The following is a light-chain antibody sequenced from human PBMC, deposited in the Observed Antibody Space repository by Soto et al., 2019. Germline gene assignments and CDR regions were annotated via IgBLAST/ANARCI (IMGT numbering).Light chain of an antibody. V-gene: IGLV2-14*01. Sequence: QPALTQPASVSGSPQQSITISCTGTSSDVGGYNYVSWYQQHPGKAPKLIIYDVSNRPSGVSNRFSGSKSGNTASLTISGLQAEDEADYYCSSYTSSSTLVVFGGGTKVTVL. CDR1: SSDVGGYNY. CDR3: SSYTSSSTLVV. J-gene: IGLJ2*01. CDR2: DVS.